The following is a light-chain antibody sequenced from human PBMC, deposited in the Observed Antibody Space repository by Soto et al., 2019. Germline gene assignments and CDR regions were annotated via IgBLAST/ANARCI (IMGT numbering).Light chain of an antibody. CDR2: GAS. CDR3: QQYGNSPPT. V-gene: IGKV3-20*01. J-gene: IGKJ1*01. CDR1: QVVSTSY. Sequence: EIVLTQAPANLSLSPGERATLSCRASQVVSTSYLAWYYQKPGQAPRLLMYGASNRATGIPDRISGSGSGTDFTLTINRLEPEDFAVYYCQQYGNSPPTFGQGTKVDIK.